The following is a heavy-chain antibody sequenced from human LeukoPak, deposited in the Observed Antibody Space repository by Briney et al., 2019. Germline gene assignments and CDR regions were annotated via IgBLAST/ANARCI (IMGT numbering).Heavy chain of an antibody. CDR2: ISGSGAST. Sequence: GGSLRLSCAASGFTFSSYAMSWVRQAPGKGLEWVSAISGSGASTYYADSVKGRFAISRDNSKNTLYLQMNSLRAEDTAVYYCAKETLSGSGTYYPSAETWGQGTLVTVSS. CDR1: GFTFSSYA. CDR3: AKETLSGSGTYYPSAET. J-gene: IGHJ4*02. D-gene: IGHD3-10*01. V-gene: IGHV3-23*01.